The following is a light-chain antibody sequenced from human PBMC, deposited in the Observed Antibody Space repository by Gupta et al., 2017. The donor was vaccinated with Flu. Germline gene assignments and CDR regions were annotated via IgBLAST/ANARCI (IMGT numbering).Light chain of an antibody. J-gene: IGKJ4*01. V-gene: IGKV4-1*01. Sequence: DIVMTQSPASLAVSLGERATINCKSSQSGLYSSNNKNYLAWYQQKPGQPPKLLIYWASTRESGVPDRFSGSGSGTDFTLTISSLQAEDVAVYYCQQDDSTPLTFGGGTKVEIK. CDR3: QQDDSTPLT. CDR2: WAS. CDR1: QSGLYSSNNKNY.